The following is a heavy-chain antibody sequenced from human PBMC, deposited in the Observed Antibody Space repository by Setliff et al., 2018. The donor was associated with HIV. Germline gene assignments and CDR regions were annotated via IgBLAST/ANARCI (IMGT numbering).Heavy chain of an antibody. CDR2: TDASGDT. D-gene: IGHD3-16*01. V-gene: IGHV4-4*09. CDR1: GDSIKSHH. J-gene: IGHJ2*01. CDR3: ARGTSAASYWHFDL. Sequence: ASETLSLTCTVSGDSIKSHHWSWIRQPAGKGLEWLAYTDASGDTNYNPSLKSRVTMSVDTSKNQFFLTLNSLTAADTAIYYCARGTSAASYWHFDLWGRGIMVTVSS.